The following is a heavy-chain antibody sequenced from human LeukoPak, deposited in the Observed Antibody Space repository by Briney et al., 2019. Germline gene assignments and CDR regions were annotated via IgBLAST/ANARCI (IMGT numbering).Heavy chain of an antibody. V-gene: IGHV1-8*02. CDR3: ARGVSRDSSSWYGFNYYYGMDV. Sequence: GASVKVSCKASGYTFTGYYMHWVRQATGQGLEWMGWMNPNSGNTGYAQKFQGRVTMTRNTSISTAYMELSSLRSEDTAVYYCARGVSRDSSSWYGFNYYYGMDVWGQGTTVTVSS. CDR2: MNPNSGNT. J-gene: IGHJ6*02. CDR1: GYTFTGYY. D-gene: IGHD6-13*01.